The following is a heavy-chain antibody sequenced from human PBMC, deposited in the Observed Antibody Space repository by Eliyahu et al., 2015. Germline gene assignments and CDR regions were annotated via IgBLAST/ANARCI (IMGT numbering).Heavy chain of an antibody. J-gene: IGHJ4*02. Sequence: QVQLVESXGGLVKPGGSLRLXCAASGXXXSXYYXSWIRXAPGKGLGWVSXISSSGSTIYYADSVKGRFTISRDNAXNSLYLQMNSLRAEDTAVYYCASFTTRVSSSSWKRDYWGQGTLVTVSS. CDR2: ISSSGSTI. CDR1: GXXXSXYY. D-gene: IGHD6-13*01. CDR3: ASFTTRVSSSSWKRDY. V-gene: IGHV3-11*01.